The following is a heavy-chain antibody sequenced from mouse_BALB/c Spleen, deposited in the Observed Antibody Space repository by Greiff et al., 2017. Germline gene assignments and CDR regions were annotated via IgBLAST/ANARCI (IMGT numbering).Heavy chain of an antibody. CDR3: ARDRDYAMDY. V-gene: IGHV14-3*02. J-gene: IGHJ4*01. D-gene: IGHD2-14*01. Sequence: EVQLVESGAELVKPGASVKLSCTASGFNIKDTYMHWVKQRPEQGLEWIGRIDPANGNTKYDPKFQGKATITADTSSNTAYLQLSSLTSEDTAVYYCARDRDYAMDYWGQGTSVTVSS. CDR1: GFNIKDTY. CDR2: IDPANGNT.